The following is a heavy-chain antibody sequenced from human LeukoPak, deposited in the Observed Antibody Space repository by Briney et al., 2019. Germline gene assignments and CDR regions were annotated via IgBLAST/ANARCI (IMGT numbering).Heavy chain of an antibody. CDR2: ISWNSGSI. V-gene: IGHV3-9*01. CDR3: AKEAYGGSYYFDY. CDR1: GFTFDDYA. J-gene: IGHJ4*02. D-gene: IGHD4-23*01. Sequence: GRSLRLSCAASGFTFDDYAMHWVRQAPGKGLEWVSGISWNSGSIGYADSVKGRFTISRDNAKNSLYLQVNSLRAEDTALYYCAKEAYGGSYYFDYWGQGTLVTVSS.